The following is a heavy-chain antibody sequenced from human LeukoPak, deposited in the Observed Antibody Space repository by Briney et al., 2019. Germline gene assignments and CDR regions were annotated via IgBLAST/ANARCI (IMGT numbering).Heavy chain of an antibody. D-gene: IGHD2-8*01. J-gene: IGHJ2*01. CDR3: AKVGDTSMVKPYWYFDL. CDR2: ISYDGSKT. CDR1: GFTFSSYG. V-gene: IGHV3-30*18. Sequence: GGPLRLSCAASGFTFSSYGMHWVRQAPGKGLEWVALISYDGSKTYYTDSVKGRFTISRDDSKNTLVLQMNSLRAEDTAVYYCAKVGDTSMVKPYWYFDLWGRGTLVTVSS.